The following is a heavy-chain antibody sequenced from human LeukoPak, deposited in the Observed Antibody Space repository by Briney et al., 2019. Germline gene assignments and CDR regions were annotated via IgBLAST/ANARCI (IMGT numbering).Heavy chain of an antibody. CDR1: GFTFSSYA. CDR2: ISGSGGST. CDR3: AKEVTYYYDSSGYFDY. J-gene: IGHJ4*02. V-gene: IGHV3-23*01. Sequence: PGGSLRLSCAASGFTFSSYAMSWVRQAPGKGLEWVSAISGSGGSTYYADSVKGRFTISRDNSKNTLYLQMNSLRAEDTAVYYYAKEVTYYYDSSGYFDYWGQGTLVTVSS. D-gene: IGHD3-22*01.